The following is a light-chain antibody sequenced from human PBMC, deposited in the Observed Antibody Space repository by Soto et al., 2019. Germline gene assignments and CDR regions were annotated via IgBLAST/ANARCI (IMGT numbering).Light chain of an antibody. J-gene: IGKJ1*01. CDR2: DAS. CDR3: QQYKSHRT. V-gene: IGKV1-5*01. CDR1: QNVNDY. Sequence: DIQMTQSPSTLSASVGDRVTISCRASQNVNDYLAWYQQKPGKSPKALIYDASTLDSGVPSRFSGSGSGTEFTLTISSLQADDFATYFCQQYKSHRTFGPGTKVDIX.